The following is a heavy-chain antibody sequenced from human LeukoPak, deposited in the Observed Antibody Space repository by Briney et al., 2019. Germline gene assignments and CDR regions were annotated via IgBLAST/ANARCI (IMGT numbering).Heavy chain of an antibody. J-gene: IGHJ4*02. CDR1: GFIFSDYG. Sequence: GRSLRLSCAVSGFIFSDYGFHWVRQAPGKGLEWVAVTRFDGSIKQYADSVKGRFTIPRDDSKNTLYLQMNFLKSEDTAVYYCARWGGTRQYYFDYWGQGTLVTVSS. V-gene: IGHV3-33*01. CDR2: TRFDGSIK. CDR3: ARWGGTRQYYFDY. D-gene: IGHD1-1*01.